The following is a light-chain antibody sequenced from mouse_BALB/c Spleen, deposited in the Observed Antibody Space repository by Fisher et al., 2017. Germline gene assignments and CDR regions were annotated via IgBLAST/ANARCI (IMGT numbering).Light chain of an antibody. Sequence: IVMTQSPAIMSASPGEKVTMTCSASSSVSYMHWYQQKSGTSPKRWIYDTSKLASGVPARFSGSGSGTSYSLTISRMEAEDAATYYCQQRSGYPPTFGGGTKLEIK. J-gene: IGKJ2*01. CDR3: QQRSGYPPT. V-gene: IGKV4-59*01. CDR1: SSVSY. CDR2: DTS.